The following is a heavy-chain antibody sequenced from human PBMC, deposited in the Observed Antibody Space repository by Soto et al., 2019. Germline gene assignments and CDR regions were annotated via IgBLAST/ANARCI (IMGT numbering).Heavy chain of an antibody. J-gene: IGHJ4*02. V-gene: IGHV3-66*01. CDR3: AGGKSNGYFDY. CDR1: GFTVGSNY. CDR2: IYSGGGT. D-gene: IGHD5-18*01. Sequence: EVQLVESGGGLVQPGGSLRLSCAASGFTVGSNYMFWVRQAPGKGLEWVSTIYSGGGTYYADSVKGRVTISRDNPKNTLYLQMNSLWAVDMAVYYCAGGKSNGYFDYWGQGALGAVSS.